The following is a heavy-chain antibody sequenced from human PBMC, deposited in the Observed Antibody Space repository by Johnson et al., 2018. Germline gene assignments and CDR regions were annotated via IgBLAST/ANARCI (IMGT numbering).Heavy chain of an antibody. CDR3: TTEIMGDCSGGSWRWGCFDAFDI. CDR2: IKSKTDGGTT. J-gene: IGHJ3*02. CDR1: GFTFSNAW. V-gene: IGHV3-15*07. Sequence: EVQLVESGGGLVKAGGSLRLSCAASGFTFSNAWMNWVRQAPGKGLEWVGRIKSKTDGGTTDYAAPVKGRFTISRDDSKNTLYLQMKSLKTEDTPVYYCTTEIMGDCSGGSWRWGCFDAFDIWGQGTMVTVSS. D-gene: IGHD2-15*01.